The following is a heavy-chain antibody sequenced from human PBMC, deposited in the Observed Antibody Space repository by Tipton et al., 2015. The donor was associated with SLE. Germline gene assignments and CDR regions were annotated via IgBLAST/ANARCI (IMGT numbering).Heavy chain of an antibody. CDR2: IYYSGST. J-gene: IGHJ4*02. V-gene: IGHV4-59*11. CDR1: GGSISSHY. CDR3: ASLAYPGDY. D-gene: IGHD2-2*01. Sequence: GSLRLSCTVSGGSISSHYWSWIRQPPGKGLEWIGYIYYSGSTNYNPSLKSRVTISVDTSKNQFSLKLSSVTAADTAVYYCASLAYPGDYWGQGTLVTVSS.